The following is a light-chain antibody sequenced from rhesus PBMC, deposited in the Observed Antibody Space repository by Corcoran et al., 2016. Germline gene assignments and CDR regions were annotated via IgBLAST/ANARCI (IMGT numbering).Light chain of an antibody. CDR3: QQYSSRPWT. V-gene: IGKV1-22*01. CDR2: KAA. CDR1: QGISSW. J-gene: IGKJ1*01. Sequence: DIQMTQSPSSLSASVGDTVTITCRASQGISSWLAWYQQKPGKATKLLIYKAATLQSGDPSGCSGSGSGTDFTLTIRSLQSEDFATYYCQQYSSRPWTFGQGTKVEIK.